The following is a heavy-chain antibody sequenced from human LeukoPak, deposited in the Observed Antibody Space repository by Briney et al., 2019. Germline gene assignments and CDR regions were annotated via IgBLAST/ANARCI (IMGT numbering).Heavy chain of an antibody. CDR2: IGSAI. V-gene: IGHV3-48*01. CDR3: ARDHAYAFDI. CDR1: GFTFSDFS. Sequence: GGSLRLSCVAPGFTFSDFSLNWVRQAPGKGLEWISYIGSAIYYADSVKGRFTISRDNAKNSLYLQMNSLRAEDTAVYYCARDHAYAFDIWGQGTLVTVSS. D-gene: IGHD2-2*01. J-gene: IGHJ3*02.